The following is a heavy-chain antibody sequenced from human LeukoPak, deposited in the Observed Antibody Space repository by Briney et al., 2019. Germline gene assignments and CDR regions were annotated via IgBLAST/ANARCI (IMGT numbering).Heavy chain of an antibody. CDR2: IYYSGST. J-gene: IGHJ4*02. CDR1: GGPISSSSYY. D-gene: IGHD5-18*01. Sequence: SETLSLTCTVSGGPISSSSYYWGWIRQPPGKGLEWIGSIYYSGSTYYNPSLKSRVTISVDTSKNQFSLKLSSVTAADTAVYYCARPTHLTAMVTNWGQGTLVTVSS. CDR3: ARPTHLTAMVTN. V-gene: IGHV4-39*01.